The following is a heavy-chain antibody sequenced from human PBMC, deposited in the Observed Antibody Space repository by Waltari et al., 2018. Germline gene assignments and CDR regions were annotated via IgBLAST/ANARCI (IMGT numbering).Heavy chain of an antibody. CDR3: SVSPYGSGSYAAFDP. Sequence: PGKGLEWIGYIYYSGSTNYNPSLKSRVTISVDTSKNQFSLKLSSVTAADTAVYYCSVSPYGSGSYAAFDPWGQGTLVTVSS. J-gene: IGHJ5*02. D-gene: IGHD3-10*01. CDR2: IYYSGST. V-gene: IGHV4-59*01.